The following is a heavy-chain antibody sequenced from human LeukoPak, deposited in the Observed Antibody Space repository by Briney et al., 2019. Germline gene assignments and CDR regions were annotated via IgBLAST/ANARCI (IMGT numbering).Heavy chain of an antibody. CDR2: ISWNSGSI. D-gene: IGHD6-13*01. CDR1: GFTFDDYA. V-gene: IGHV3-9*01. J-gene: IGHJ4*02. CDR3: AKGGDSSWYEYYFDY. Sequence: ALRLSCAASGFTFDDYAMHWVRHAPGKGLEGVSGISWNSGSIGYADSVKGRFTISRDNAKNSLYLQMNSLRAEDTALYYCAKGGDSSWYEYYFDYWGQGTLVTVSS.